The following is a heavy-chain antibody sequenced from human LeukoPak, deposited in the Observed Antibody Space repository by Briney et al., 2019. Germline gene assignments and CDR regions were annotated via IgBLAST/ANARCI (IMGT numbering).Heavy chain of an antibody. CDR3: VSDLCGGDDQ. D-gene: IGHD3-3*01. CDR2: IDEDGKTI. Sequence: GGSPRLSCAASGFTFNSYWMHWVRHAPGKGLVWVSRIDEDGKTIDYADSVKGRFTISRDNAKDTLYLQMSSLRDEDTAVYYCVSDLCGGDDQWGRGTLVTVSS. V-gene: IGHV3-74*01. CDR1: GFTFNSYW. J-gene: IGHJ5*02.